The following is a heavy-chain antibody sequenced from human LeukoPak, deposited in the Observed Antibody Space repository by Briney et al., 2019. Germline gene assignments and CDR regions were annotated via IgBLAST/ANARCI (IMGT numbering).Heavy chain of an antibody. D-gene: IGHD3-22*01. CDR2: ISSSSSYI. J-gene: IGHJ4*02. CDR1: GFTFSSYS. Sequence: GGSLRLSCAASGFTFSSYSMNWVRQAPGKGLEWVSSISSSSSYIYYADSVKGRFTISRDNAKNSLYLQMNSLRAVDTAVYYCAREDSSGYYYSGYWGQGTLVTVSS. CDR3: AREDSSGYYYSGY. V-gene: IGHV3-21*01.